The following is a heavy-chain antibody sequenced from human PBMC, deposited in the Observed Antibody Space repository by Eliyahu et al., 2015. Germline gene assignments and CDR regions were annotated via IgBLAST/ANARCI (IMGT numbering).Heavy chain of an antibody. V-gene: IGHV1-24*01. CDR2: FDPEDGET. Sequence: QVQLVQSGAEVKKPGASVKVSCKVSGYTLTXLSIHWVRQAPGKGLEWMGGFDPEDGETIYAQKFQGRVTMTEDTSTDTAYMELSSLRSEDTAVYYCATSVRGYSYGPRPSVAFDIWGQGTMVTVSS. CDR3: ATSVRGYSYGPRPSVAFDI. J-gene: IGHJ3*02. D-gene: IGHD5-18*01. CDR1: GYTLTXLS.